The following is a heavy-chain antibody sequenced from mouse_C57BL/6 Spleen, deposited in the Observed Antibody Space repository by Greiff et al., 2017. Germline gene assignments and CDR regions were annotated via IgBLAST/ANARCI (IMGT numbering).Heavy chain of an antibody. J-gene: IGHJ3*01. CDR1: GFNIKDDY. D-gene: IGHD2-5*01. CDR2: IDPENGDT. V-gene: IGHV14-4*01. CDR3: TRDSKAFAY. Sequence: VQLQQSGAELVRPGASVKLSCTASGFNIKDDYMHWVKQRPEQGLEWIGWIDPENGDTEYASKFQGKATITADTSSNTAYLQLSSLTSEDTAVYYCTRDSKAFAYWGQGTLVTVSA.